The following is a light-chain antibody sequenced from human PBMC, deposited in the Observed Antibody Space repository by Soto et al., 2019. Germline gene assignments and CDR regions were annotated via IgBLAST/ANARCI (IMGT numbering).Light chain of an antibody. J-gene: IGKJ1*01. CDR1: QSVRSD. CDR2: GAS. Sequence: EIVMTQSPATLSVSPGERATLSCRASQSVRSDLAWYQQRPGQAPRLLIYGASTRATGIPARFSGSGSGTEFTLTISSLQSEDVALYYCQQYNDWPPLTFGQGTKVEIK. V-gene: IGKV3-15*01. CDR3: QQYNDWPPLT.